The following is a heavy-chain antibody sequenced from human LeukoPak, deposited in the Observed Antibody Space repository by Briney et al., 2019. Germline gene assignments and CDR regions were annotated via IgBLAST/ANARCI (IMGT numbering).Heavy chain of an antibody. J-gene: IGHJ4*02. Sequence: ASVKVSCKASGYTFTSYHMHWVRQAPGQGLEWMGRINPNSGGTNYAQKFQGRVTMTRDTSISTAYMELSRLRSDDTAVYYCARGTPDYDSSGEVVYWGQGTLVTVSS. CDR1: GYTFTSYH. CDR2: INPNSGGT. V-gene: IGHV1-2*06. CDR3: ARGTPDYDSSGEVVY. D-gene: IGHD3-22*01.